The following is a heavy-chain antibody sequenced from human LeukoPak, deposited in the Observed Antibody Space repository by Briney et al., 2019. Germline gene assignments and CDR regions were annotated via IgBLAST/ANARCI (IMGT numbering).Heavy chain of an antibody. CDR2: IRSKLNNYAT. V-gene: IGHV3-73*01. J-gene: IGHJ4*02. Sequence: GGSLRLSCAASGFTFSGSAMHWVRQASGKGLEWVGRIRSKLNNYATAYAASVKGRFTISRDISKNAVYLQMNSLRAEDTAVYYCARDSYGDANFDSWGQGTLVTVSS. CDR1: GFTFSGSA. CDR3: ARDSYGDANFDS. D-gene: IGHD4-17*01.